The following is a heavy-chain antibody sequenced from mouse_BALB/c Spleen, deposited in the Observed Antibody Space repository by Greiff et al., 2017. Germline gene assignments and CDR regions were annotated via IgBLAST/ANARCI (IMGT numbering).Heavy chain of an antibody. Sequence: EVKLVESGGGLVQPGGSRKLSCAASGFTFSDYGMAWVRQAPGKGPEWVAFISNLAYSIYYADTVTGRFTISRENAKNTLYLEMSSLRSEDTAMYYCARDMTGYDYDVGAMDYWGQGTSVTVSS. CDR1: GFTFSDYG. V-gene: IGHV5-15*02. J-gene: IGHJ4*01. CDR3: ARDMTGYDYDVGAMDY. CDR2: ISNLAYSI. D-gene: IGHD2-4*01.